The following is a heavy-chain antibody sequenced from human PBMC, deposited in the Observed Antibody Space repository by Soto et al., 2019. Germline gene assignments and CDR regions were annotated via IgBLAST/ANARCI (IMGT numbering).Heavy chain of an antibody. V-gene: IGHV3-23*01. J-gene: IGHJ4*02. CDR2: ISGSGSST. CDR3: AKDGFSGSGKYYFDY. Sequence: EVQLLESGGGLVQPGGSLRLSCAASGFTFSSYAMSWVRQAPGKGLEWVSAISGSGSSTYYADSVKGRFTISRDKSKNTLDLHMNSLTAEATAVYYCAKDGFSGSGKYYFDYWGQGTLVTVSS. CDR1: GFTFSSYA. D-gene: IGHD3-10*01.